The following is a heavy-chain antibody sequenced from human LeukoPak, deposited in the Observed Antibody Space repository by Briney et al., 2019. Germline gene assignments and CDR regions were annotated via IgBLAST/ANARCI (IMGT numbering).Heavy chain of an antibody. D-gene: IGHD3-10*01. CDR1: GGSISSYY. J-gene: IGHJ6*02. CDR2: IYYSGST. CDR3: ARHVIRDYYYGMDV. V-gene: IGHV4-59*08. Sequence: ETLSLTCTVSGGSISSYYWSWIRQPPGKGLEWIGYIYYSGSTNYNPSLKSRVTISVDTSKNQFSLKLSSVTAADTAVYYCARHVIRDYYYGMDVWGQGTTVTVSS.